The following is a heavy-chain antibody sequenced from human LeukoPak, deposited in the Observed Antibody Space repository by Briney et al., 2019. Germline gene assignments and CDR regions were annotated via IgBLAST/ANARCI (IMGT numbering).Heavy chain of an antibody. CDR1: GFTFSNYA. D-gene: IGHD1-20*01. CDR3: VKGITFNYHYGMDV. V-gene: IGHV3-64D*09. Sequence: GGSLRLSCSASGFTFSNYAMHWVRQAPGKGLEYVSGISSNGGSPYNADSVKVRFTISRDNSKNTLYLQMSSLRAEDMAMYYCVKGITFNYHYGMDVWGQGTTVTVSS. J-gene: IGHJ6*02. CDR2: ISSNGGSP.